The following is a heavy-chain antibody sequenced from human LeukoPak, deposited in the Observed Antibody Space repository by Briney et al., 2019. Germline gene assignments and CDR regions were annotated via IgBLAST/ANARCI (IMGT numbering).Heavy chain of an antibody. CDR2: IKQDGSEK. V-gene: IGHV3-7*03. Sequence: GGSLRLSCAASGFTFSSYWMSWVRQAPGKWLEWVANIKQDGSEKYYVDSVKGRVTISRDNAKNSLYLQMNSLRAEDTAVYYCARTYGDGLDFDYWGQGTLVTVSS. CDR3: ARTYGDGLDFDY. CDR1: GFTFSSYW. D-gene: IGHD4-17*01. J-gene: IGHJ4*02.